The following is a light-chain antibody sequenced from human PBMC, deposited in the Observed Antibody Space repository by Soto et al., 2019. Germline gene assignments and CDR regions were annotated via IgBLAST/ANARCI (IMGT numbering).Light chain of an antibody. J-gene: IGKJ1*01. CDR2: GAS. V-gene: IGKV3-20*01. CDR1: QSISSGY. CDR3: QHYGSSTRK. Sequence: EVGLTQSPGTLSLTPGDTATLSCRATQSISSGYLAWYQQKPGQAPRLLIYGASSRANGIPDRFSGIGSGADFTLTITGLEPDDFAVYYCQHYGSSTRKFGQGTKVEIK.